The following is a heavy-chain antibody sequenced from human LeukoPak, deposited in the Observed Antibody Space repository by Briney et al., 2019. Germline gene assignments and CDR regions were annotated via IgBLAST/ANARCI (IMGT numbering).Heavy chain of an antibody. J-gene: IGHJ4*02. D-gene: IGHD2-2*01. CDR1: GGSISTGDYF. V-gene: IGHV4-30-4*08. Sequence: SETLSLTCTVSGGSISTGDYFWRWIRQPPEKALEWIGYIYHTGSTYYNPSLRSRVAISVDTSKKQFSLQLSSVTAADTAVYYCARGPRRYCSTTTCEGPDYWGQGTLVTVSS. CDR3: ARGPRRYCSTTTCEGPDY. CDR2: IYHTGST.